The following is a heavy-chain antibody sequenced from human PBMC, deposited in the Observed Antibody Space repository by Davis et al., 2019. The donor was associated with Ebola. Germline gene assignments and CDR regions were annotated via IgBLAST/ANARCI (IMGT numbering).Heavy chain of an antibody. CDR2: ISGSGGST. J-gene: IGHJ3*02. D-gene: IGHD3-3*01. V-gene: IGHV3-23*01. CDR3: AKDKNYDFWSGYPHDAFDI. CDR1: GSAFSSYA. Sequence: GESLKISCAASGSAFSSYAMSWVRQAPGKGLEWVSAISGSGGSTYYADSVKGRFTISRDNSKNTLYLQMNSLRAEDTAIYYCAKDKNYDFWSGYPHDAFDIWGQGTMVTVPS.